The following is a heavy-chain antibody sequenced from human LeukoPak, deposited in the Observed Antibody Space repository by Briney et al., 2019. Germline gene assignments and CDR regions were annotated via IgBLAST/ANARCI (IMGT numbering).Heavy chain of an antibody. D-gene: IGHD6-13*01. CDR3: ARHGSSYSFDY. J-gene: IGHJ4*02. Sequence: SETLSLTCTVSGGSVGSNYWSWSRQSPGKGLEWIGYIYYGGSANYNPSLKSRATISIDRSKNQFSLKLSSLTAADTAVYYCARHGSSYSFDYWGQGTLVTVSS. CDR2: IYYGGSA. CDR1: GGSVGSNY. V-gene: IGHV4-59*08.